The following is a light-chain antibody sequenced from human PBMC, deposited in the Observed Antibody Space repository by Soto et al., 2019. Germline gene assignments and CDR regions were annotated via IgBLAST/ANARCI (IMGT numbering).Light chain of an antibody. CDR1: QSILYSPNNKHY. J-gene: IGKJ1*01. CDR2: WAS. V-gene: IGKV4-1*01. CDR3: QDYYYAPQN. Sequence: DIVMTQSPDSLAVSLGERATINCKSSQSILYSPNNKHYLAWYQQKPGQPPTLLIYWASTRAPGVPDPFSGGRSGTDFTLTISCLATEGVAVYYWQDYYYAPQNVGQGTKVYIK.